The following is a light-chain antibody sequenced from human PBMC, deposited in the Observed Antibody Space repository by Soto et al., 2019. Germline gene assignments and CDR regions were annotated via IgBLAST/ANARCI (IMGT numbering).Light chain of an antibody. V-gene: IGKV1-39*01. CDR2: VAS. Sequence: DIQMTQSPSSLSASVGDRVTITCRASQTIGTYLNWYQQTPGKAPKLLIYVASSLQSGVPSRFSGRGSGTDFTLTISSLQPEYFATYYGQQSFTTPFTVGPGTKVDI. J-gene: IGKJ3*01. CDR1: QTIGTY. CDR3: QQSFTTPFT.